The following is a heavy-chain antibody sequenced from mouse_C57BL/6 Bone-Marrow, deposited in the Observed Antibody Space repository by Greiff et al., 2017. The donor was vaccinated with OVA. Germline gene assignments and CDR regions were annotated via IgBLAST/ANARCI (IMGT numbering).Heavy chain of an antibody. Sequence: QVQLQQPGAELVKPGASVKLSCKASGYTFTSYWMQWVKQRPGQGLEWIGEIDPSDSYTNYNQKFKGKATLTVDTSSSTAYMQLSSLTSEDSAVYYCARMNSYGGFAYWGQGTLVTVSA. J-gene: IGHJ3*01. CDR3: ARMNSYGGFAY. CDR1: GYTFTSYW. CDR2: IDPSDSYT. V-gene: IGHV1-50*01. D-gene: IGHD5-2*01.